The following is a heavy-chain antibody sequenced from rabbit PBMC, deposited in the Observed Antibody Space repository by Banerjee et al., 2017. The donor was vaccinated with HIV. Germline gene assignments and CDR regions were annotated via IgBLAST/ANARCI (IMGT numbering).Heavy chain of an antibody. V-gene: IGHV1S40*01. D-gene: IGHD2-1*01. Sequence: QSLEESGGDVVKPGASLTLTCTASGFSFSSNAMCWVRQAPGKGLEWIGCIYTDSGDTYYATWAKGRFTISKTSSTTVTLQMTSLTAADTATYFCAREVDGAIPMDLWGPGTLVTVS. CDR3: AREVDGAIPMDL. J-gene: IGHJ4*01. CDR1: GFSFSSNA. CDR2: IYTDSGDT.